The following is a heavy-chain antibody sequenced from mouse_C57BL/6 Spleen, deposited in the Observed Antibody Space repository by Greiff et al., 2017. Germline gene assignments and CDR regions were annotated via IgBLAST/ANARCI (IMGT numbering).Heavy chain of an antibody. Sequence: QVQLQQPGAELVKPGASVKLSCKASGYTFTSYWMQWVKQRPGQGLEWIGEIDPSDSYTNYNQKFKGKATLTVDTSSSTAYMQLSSLTSEDSAVYYCARNHYGRAWFAYWGQGTLVTVSA. CDR3: ARNHYGRAWFAY. D-gene: IGHD1-1*01. CDR1: GYTFTSYW. J-gene: IGHJ3*01. V-gene: IGHV1-50*01. CDR2: IDPSDSYT.